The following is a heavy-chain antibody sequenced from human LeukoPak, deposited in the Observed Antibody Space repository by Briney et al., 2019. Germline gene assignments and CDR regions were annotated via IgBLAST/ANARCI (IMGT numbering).Heavy chain of an antibody. J-gene: IGHJ5*02. Sequence: GGSLKLSCAASGFTFSGSAIHWVRQSSGKGLEWVGQIDKKDKGYATATAYAASVKGRFTISRDDSINTAYLQMKSLKTEDTALYYCTRDSGAYNWFDPWGQGTLVTVSS. CDR3: TRDSGAYNWFDP. D-gene: IGHD1-26*01. CDR1: GFTFSGSA. CDR2: IDKKDKGYATAT. V-gene: IGHV3-73*01.